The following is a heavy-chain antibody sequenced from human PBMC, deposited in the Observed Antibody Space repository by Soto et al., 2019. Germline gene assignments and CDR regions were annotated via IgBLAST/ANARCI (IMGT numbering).Heavy chain of an antibody. D-gene: IGHD6-19*01. J-gene: IGHJ4*02. CDR1: GDSVSSNSAA. V-gene: IGHV6-1*01. CDR3: ARAGYSSGWYWGALDY. CDR2: TYYRSKWYN. Sequence: SHTLSLTCAISGDSVSSNSAAWNWIRQSPSRGLEWLGRTYYRSKWYNDYAVSVKSRITINPDTSKNQFSLQLNSVTPEDTAVYYCARAGYSSGWYWGALDYWGQGTLVTVSS.